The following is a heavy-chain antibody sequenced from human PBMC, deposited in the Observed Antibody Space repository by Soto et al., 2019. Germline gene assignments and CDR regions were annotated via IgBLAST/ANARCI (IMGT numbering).Heavy chain of an antibody. CDR2: LDQSGGT. Sequence: QVQLQQWGAGLLKASETLSLTCAVVGDSLRGQSWNWIRQSPGKGLEWIGELDQSGGTNYNPSLKRRAIISDDTSKNQFSLTLTSVTAAVTAVYYCAREDSYGWSGESLDVWGQGTTVTVSS. CDR3: AREDSYGWSGESLDV. J-gene: IGHJ6*02. CDR1: GDSLRGQS. V-gene: IGHV4-34*01. D-gene: IGHD6-19*01.